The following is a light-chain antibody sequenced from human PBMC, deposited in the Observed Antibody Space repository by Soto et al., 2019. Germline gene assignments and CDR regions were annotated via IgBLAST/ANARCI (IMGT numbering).Light chain of an antibody. V-gene: IGKV3-11*01. CDR2: DAS. CDR1: QSIRTY. Sequence: EIVLTQSPATLSLSPGERATLSCRASQSIRTYLAWYQQKPGQAPRLLIYDASNRATGIPTRFSGSGSGTDFTLTISSLEPEDFAVYYCQHRRSWPLTFGGGTKVEI. CDR3: QHRRSWPLT. J-gene: IGKJ4*01.